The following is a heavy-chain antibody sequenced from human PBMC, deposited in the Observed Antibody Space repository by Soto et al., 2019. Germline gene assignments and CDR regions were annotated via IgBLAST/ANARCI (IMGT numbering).Heavy chain of an antibody. Sequence: QVQLVQSGAEVKKPGSSVKVSCKASGGTFSSYAISWVRQAPGQGLEWMGGIIPIFGTADYAQKFQGRVTITADESTSAAHMELTSLRSEDTALYYRAHRWACASCPISYYYGKDVWGQGTTVTVSS. CDR3: AHRWACASCPISYYYGKDV. J-gene: IGHJ6*02. CDR2: IIPIFGTA. V-gene: IGHV1-69*12. D-gene: IGHD2-2*01. CDR1: GGTFSSYA.